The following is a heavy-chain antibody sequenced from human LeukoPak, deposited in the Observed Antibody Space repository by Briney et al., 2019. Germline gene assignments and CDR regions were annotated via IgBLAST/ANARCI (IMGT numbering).Heavy chain of an antibody. J-gene: IGHJ4*02. CDR3: ARERSGSFDN. D-gene: IGHD3-10*01. CDR2: INTDGSST. CDR1: GFTFSSYW. Sequence: QTGGSLRLSCAASGFTFSSYWMHWVRQAPGKGLVWVSGINTDGSSTTYADSVKGRFTISRDNTKNTLYLQMNSLRGEDTAVYHCARERSGSFDNWGQGTLVTVSS. V-gene: IGHV3-74*01.